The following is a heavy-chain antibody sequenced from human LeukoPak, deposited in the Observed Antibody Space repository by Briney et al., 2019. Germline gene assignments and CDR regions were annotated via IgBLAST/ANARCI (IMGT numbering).Heavy chain of an antibody. CDR2: LSYDGTDT. Sequence: PGGSLRLSCVAPGFTFTAFTMHWVRQIPGGGLEWVALLSYDGTDTYYADSVRGRFTISRDISKTTLYLQMNSLKVEDTAVYYCTRDVNTPMANYWGQGTLVTVSS. D-gene: IGHD5-18*01. CDR3: TRDVNTPMANY. CDR1: GFTFTAFT. V-gene: IGHV3-30*04. J-gene: IGHJ4*02.